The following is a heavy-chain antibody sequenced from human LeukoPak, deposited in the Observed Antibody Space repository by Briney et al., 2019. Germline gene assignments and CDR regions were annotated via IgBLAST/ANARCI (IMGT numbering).Heavy chain of an antibody. D-gene: IGHD3-9*01. V-gene: IGHV1-18*01. CDR1: GYTFTRYG. J-gene: IGHJ4*02. CDR3: ARGLYRDDILSLDY. Sequence: ASVTVSCKASGYTFTRYGISWVRQAPGQGLEWMGWISAYNGNTNYAQKLQGRVTMTTDTSTSTAYMELRSLRSDDTAVYYCARGLYRDDILSLDYWGQGTLVTVSS. CDR2: ISAYNGNT.